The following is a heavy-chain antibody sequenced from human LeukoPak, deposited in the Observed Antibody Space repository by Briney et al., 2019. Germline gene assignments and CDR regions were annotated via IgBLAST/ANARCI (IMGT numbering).Heavy chain of an antibody. Sequence: GASVKVSCKASGYTLTGYYMHWVRQAPGQGLEWMGWINPNSGGTNYAQKFQGRVTMTRDTSISTAYMELSRLRSDDTAVYYCARVDGAAGMEFDYWGQGTLVTVSS. D-gene: IGHD1-14*01. CDR3: ARVDGAAGMEFDY. CDR2: INPNSGGT. CDR1: GYTLTGYY. V-gene: IGHV1-2*02. J-gene: IGHJ4*02.